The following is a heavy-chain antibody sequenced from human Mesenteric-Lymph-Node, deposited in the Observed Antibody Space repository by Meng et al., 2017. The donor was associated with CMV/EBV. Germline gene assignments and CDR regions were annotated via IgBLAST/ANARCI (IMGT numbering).Heavy chain of an antibody. CDR3: ARDLAENEWLHYYYYDMDV. Sequence: LRLSCTVSGGSINSGDYYWTWIRQHPGKGLEWIGYIYYSGSTHYNPSLKNRVTISLDTSTNQFSLKLTSVAAADTAVYYCARDLAENEWLHYYYYDMDVWGQGTTVTVSS. V-gene: IGHV4-31*03. CDR1: GGSINSGDYY. CDR2: IYYSGST. J-gene: IGHJ6*02. D-gene: IGHD3-3*01.